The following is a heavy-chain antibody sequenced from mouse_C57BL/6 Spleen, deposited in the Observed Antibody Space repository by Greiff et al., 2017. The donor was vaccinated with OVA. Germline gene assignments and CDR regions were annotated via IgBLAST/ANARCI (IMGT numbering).Heavy chain of an antibody. Sequence: QVQLQQSGTELVKPGASVKLSCKASGYTFTSYWMHWVKQRPGQGLEWIGNINPSNGGTNYNEKFKSKATLTVDKSSSTAYMQLSSLTSEDSAVYYCARSGGNYDAFDYWGQGTTLTVSS. D-gene: IGHD2-1*01. CDR1: GYTFTSYW. V-gene: IGHV1-53*01. CDR2: INPSNGGT. CDR3: ARSGGNYDAFDY. J-gene: IGHJ2*01.